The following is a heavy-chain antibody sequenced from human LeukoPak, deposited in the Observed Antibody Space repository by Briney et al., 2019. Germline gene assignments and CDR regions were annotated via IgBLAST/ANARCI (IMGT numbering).Heavy chain of an antibody. Sequence: GGSLRLSCEASGFTFSNYGMHCVRQAPGKGLEWVAFIRSGGINKYYADSVKGRFTISRDNSQNTLFLQMNSLRAEDTALYYCAKDLRSDGTYYDYWGQGTLVTVSP. CDR2: IRSGGINK. CDR1: GFTFSNYG. V-gene: IGHV3-30*02. CDR3: AKDLRSDGTYYDY. J-gene: IGHJ4*02. D-gene: IGHD2-15*01.